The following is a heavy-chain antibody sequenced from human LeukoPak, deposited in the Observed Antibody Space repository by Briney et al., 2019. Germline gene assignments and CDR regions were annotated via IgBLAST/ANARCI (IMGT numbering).Heavy chain of an antibody. V-gene: IGHV3-23*01. D-gene: IGHD3-10*01. CDR1: GFTFNNHA. J-gene: IGHJ4*02. CDR2: ISGCGDTT. CDR3: PKKDLGNTIMCYFDK. Sequence: HPWGSLSLSCAVSGFTFNNHALSWVLQAPGKGLEWWVDISGCGDTTYEADSVKGRFTISRENSQNTVYLQMNTLRCEDTPIYYCPKKDLGNTIMCYFDKRGPGTPVTVSS.